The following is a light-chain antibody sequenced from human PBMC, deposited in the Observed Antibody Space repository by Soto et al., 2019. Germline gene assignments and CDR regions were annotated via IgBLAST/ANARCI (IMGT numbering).Light chain of an antibody. CDR2: SNN. CDR1: SSNIGSNT. V-gene: IGLV1-44*01. CDR3: AAWDDSLNGLWV. Sequence: QSVLTQPASASGTPGQRVTISCSGSSSNIGSNTVNWYQQLPGTAPKLLIYSNNQRPSGVPDRFSGSKSVTSASLAISGLQSEDEADYYCAAWDDSLNGLWVFGTGTKVTVL. J-gene: IGLJ1*01.